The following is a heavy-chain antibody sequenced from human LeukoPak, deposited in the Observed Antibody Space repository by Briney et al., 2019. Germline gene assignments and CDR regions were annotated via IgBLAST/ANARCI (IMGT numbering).Heavy chain of an antibody. CDR1: GGSISSGDYY. CDR2: IYYSGST. Sequence: SQTLSLTCTVSGGSISSGDYYWSWIRQPPGKGLEWIGYIYYSGSTYYNPSLKSRVTISVDTSKNQFSLKLSSVTAADTAVYYCARYLHDILTGYYSTDLNDAFDIWGQGTMVTVSS. J-gene: IGHJ3*02. D-gene: IGHD3-9*01. V-gene: IGHV4-30-4*01. CDR3: ARYLHDILTGYYSTDLNDAFDI.